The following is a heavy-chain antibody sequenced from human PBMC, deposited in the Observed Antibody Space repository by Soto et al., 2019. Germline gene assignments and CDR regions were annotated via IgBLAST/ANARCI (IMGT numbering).Heavy chain of an antibody. D-gene: IGHD3-10*01. CDR1: EFTFSGRS. Sequence: EVQLVESGGGLVQPGGSLRLSCAASEFTFSGRSVHWVRQAPGKGLVWVSGIDKVGTDSTYADSVKGRFTSSRDNAKKTVYLQMNSMRVDDTAVYYCARGWFGPDVWGKGTTVTVPS. J-gene: IGHJ6*03. V-gene: IGHV3-74*01. CDR3: ARGWFGPDV. CDR2: IDKVGTDS.